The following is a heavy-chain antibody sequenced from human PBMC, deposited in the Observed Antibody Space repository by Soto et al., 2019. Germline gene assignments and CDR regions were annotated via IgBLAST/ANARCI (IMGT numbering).Heavy chain of an antibody. CDR3: ATPYYYNH. V-gene: IGHV3-21*01. J-gene: IGHJ4*02. CDR2: ITSNSDHI. CDR1: GFMFSSYT. Sequence: GGSLRRVCAASGFMFSSYTMSWVRQAPGKGLEWLSSITSNSDHIDYADSVSGRFTVSRDNARKSLYLQMDSLGAEDTGVYYCATPYYYNHWGPGTLVTVSS.